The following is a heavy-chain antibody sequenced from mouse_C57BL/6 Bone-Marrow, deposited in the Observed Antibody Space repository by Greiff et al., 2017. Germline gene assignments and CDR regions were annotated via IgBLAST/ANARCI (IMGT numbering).Heavy chain of an antibody. D-gene: IGHD2-3*01. CDR1: GFTFSSYT. CDR2: ISGGGGNT. Sequence: EVKLVESGGGLVKPGGSLKLSCAASGFTFSSYTMSWVRQTPEKRLEWVATISGGGGNTYYPDSVKGRFTISRDNAKNTLYLQMSSLRSEDTALYYCASPDGYYEAMDYWGQGTSVTVSS. V-gene: IGHV5-9*01. CDR3: ASPDGYYEAMDY. J-gene: IGHJ4*01.